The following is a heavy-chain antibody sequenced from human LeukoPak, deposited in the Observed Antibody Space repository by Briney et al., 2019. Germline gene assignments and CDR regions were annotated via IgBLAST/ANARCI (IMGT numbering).Heavy chain of an antibody. J-gene: IGHJ4*02. D-gene: IGHD3-22*01. CDR2: ISAYNGNT. Sequence: ASVKVSCKASGGTFSSYAISWVRQAPGQGLEWMGWISAYNGNTNYAQKLQGRVTMTTDTSTSTAYMELRSLRSDDTAVYYCASTWATDYYDSSGYLDYWGQGTLVTVSS. CDR3: ASTWATDYYDSSGYLDY. CDR1: GGTFSSYA. V-gene: IGHV1-18*01.